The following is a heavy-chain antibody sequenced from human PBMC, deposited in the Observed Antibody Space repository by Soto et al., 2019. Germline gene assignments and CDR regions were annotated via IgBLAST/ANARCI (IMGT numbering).Heavy chain of an antibody. CDR3: AREIWFGDSDRNVDY. Sequence: QVQLVESGGGVVQPGRSLRLSCAASGFTFSSYGMHWVRQAPGKGLEWVAVIWYDGSNKYYADSVKGRFTIYRDNSKNTLYLQMNSLRAEDTAVYYCAREIWFGDSDRNVDYWGQGTLVTVSS. J-gene: IGHJ4*02. CDR1: GFTFSSYG. V-gene: IGHV3-33*01. CDR2: IWYDGSNK. D-gene: IGHD3-10*01.